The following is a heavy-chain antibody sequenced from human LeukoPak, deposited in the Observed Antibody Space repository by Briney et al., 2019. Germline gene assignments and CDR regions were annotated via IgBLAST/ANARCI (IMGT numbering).Heavy chain of an antibody. CDR1: GGSISSGGYY. CDR2: VCYSGST. Sequence: PSETLSLTCTVSGGSISSGGYYWSWIRERPGKRLEWIGYVCYSGSTYYNPSLKSRVTISVDTSKNQFSLKLSSVTAADTAVYYCARDLIYDSSGYYPGGLDYWGQGTLVTVSS. CDR3: ARDLIYDSSGYYPGGLDY. D-gene: IGHD3-22*01. V-gene: IGHV4-30-4*08. J-gene: IGHJ4*02.